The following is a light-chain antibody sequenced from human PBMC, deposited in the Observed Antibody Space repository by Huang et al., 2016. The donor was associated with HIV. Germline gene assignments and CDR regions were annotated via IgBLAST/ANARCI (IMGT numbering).Light chain of an antibody. Sequence: EIVMTQSPATLSVSPGERATLSCRASQSVSSNLAWYQQKPGQAPRLLMYGASTRATNIPARFSGSGSGTEFTLTISSRQSEDFAVYYCQQYNNWPRTFGQGTKVEIK. V-gene: IGKV3-15*01. J-gene: IGKJ1*01. CDR1: QSVSSN. CDR2: GAS. CDR3: QQYNNWPRT.